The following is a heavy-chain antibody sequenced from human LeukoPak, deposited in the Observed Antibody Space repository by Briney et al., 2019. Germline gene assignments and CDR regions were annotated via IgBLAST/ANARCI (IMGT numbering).Heavy chain of an antibody. CDR1: GFTFSRCW. CDR3: VSRNYGSSPFDY. Sequence: GGSLRLSCAASGFTFSRCWMHWVRQAPGKGLAWVSRISSDGSNTNYADSVKGRFTISRDNAKNTLYLQMDSLTAEDTAVYYCVSRNYGSSPFDYWGQGTLVTVSS. V-gene: IGHV3-74*01. D-gene: IGHD4-17*01. J-gene: IGHJ4*02. CDR2: ISSDGSNT.